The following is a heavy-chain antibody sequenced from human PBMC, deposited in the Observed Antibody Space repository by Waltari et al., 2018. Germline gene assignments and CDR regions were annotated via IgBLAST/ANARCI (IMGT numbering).Heavy chain of an antibody. CDR2: MYYSGNT. J-gene: IGHJ5*02. D-gene: IGHD2-8*01. Sequence: QVQVQESGPGLVKPWETLSLTCSVSGDSIIRHYWTWIRQPPGQGLEWVGYMYYSGNTYYSPSLEGRVTISMDTSKNQISLSLTSVTAADTAVYYCARRQSCTNGIGYTAWFDLWGQGALVTVSS. V-gene: IGHV4-59*08. CDR1: GDSIIRHY. CDR3: ARRQSCTNGIGYTAWFDL.